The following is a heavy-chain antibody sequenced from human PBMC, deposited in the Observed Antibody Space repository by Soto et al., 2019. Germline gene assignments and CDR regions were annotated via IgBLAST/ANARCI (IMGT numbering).Heavy chain of an antibody. J-gene: IGHJ6*02. CDR2: IIPILGTA. V-gene: IGHV1-69*13. Sequence: SVKVSCKASGGTFNNNSISWVLQAPGEGLEWMGGIIPILGTANYAQKFRGRATITADESTSTGYMDLSSLRSEDTAVYYCARPYDSSDYYGGGMDVWGQGTTVTVSS. CDR3: ARPYDSSDYYGGGMDV. CDR1: GGTFNNNS. D-gene: IGHD3-22*01.